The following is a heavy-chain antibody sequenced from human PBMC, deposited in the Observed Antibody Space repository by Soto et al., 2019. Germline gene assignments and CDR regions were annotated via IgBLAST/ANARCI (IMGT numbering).Heavy chain of an antibody. CDR2: ISYDGSNK. CDR3: ARGYGDWSGNWFDP. CDR1: GFTFSRYA. V-gene: IGHV3-30-3*01. J-gene: IGHJ5*02. Sequence: QVQLVESGGGVVQPGRSLRLSCAASGFTFSRYALHWVRQAPGKGLEWVAVISYDGSNKYYADSVKGRFTISRDNSKNTLYLQMNSLRAEDTAVYYCARGYGDWSGNWFDPWGQGTLVTVSS. D-gene: IGHD4-17*01.